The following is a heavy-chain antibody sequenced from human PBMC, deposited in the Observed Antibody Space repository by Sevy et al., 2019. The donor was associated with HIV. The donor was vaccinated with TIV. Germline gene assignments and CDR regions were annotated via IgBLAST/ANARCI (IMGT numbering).Heavy chain of an antibody. J-gene: IGHJ1*01. Sequence: GGSLRLSCAASGFTFSSYSMNWVRQAPGKGLEWASYISSSSSTIYYADSVKGRFTISRDNAKNSLYLQMNSLRDEDTAVYYCAREIGDILTGYRGYFQHWGQGTLVTVSS. CDR3: AREIGDILTGYRGYFQH. CDR1: GFTFSSYS. CDR2: ISSSSSTI. D-gene: IGHD3-9*01. V-gene: IGHV3-48*02.